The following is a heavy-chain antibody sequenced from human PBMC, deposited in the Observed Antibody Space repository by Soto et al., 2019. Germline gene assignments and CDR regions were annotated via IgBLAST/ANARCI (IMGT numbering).Heavy chain of an antibody. J-gene: IGHJ6*02. D-gene: IGHD4-4*01. Sequence: QVQLVESGGGVVQPGRSLRLSCAASGFTFSSYAMHWVRQAPGKGLEWVAVISYDGSNKYYADSVKGRFTISRDNSKNTLYLQMNSLRAEDKAVYYCARDPYSKGGDYYSGMDVWGQGTTVTVSS. CDR3: ARDPYSKGGDYYSGMDV. V-gene: IGHV3-30-3*01. CDR1: GFTFSSYA. CDR2: ISYDGSNK.